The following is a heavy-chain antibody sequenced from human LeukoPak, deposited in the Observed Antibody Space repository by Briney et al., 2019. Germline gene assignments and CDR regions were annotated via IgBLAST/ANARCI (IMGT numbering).Heavy chain of an antibody. Sequence: PGRSLRLSCAASGFTFDDYARHWVRQAPGKGLEWVSGISWNSGSIGYADSVKGRFTISRDNAKNSLYLQMNSLRAEDTALYYCAKGLRRLGLSLWYWGQGTLVTVSS. CDR1: GFTFDDYA. V-gene: IGHV3-9*01. CDR3: AKGLRRLGLSLWY. CDR2: ISWNSGSI. J-gene: IGHJ4*02. D-gene: IGHD3-16*02.